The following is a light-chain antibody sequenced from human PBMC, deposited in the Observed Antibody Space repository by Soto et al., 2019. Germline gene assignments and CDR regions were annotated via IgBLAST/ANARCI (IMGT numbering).Light chain of an antibody. Sequence: QSALTQPPSASGSPGQSIAISCSGTSSDVGAYDYVSWYQQHPGKAPRLIIYDVTKRPSGVPDRFSGSKSGNTASLTVSGLQAEHEADYYCSSYAGINNFGVFGGGTKLTVL. CDR1: SSDVGAYDY. J-gene: IGLJ2*01. CDR2: DVT. CDR3: SSYAGINNFGV. V-gene: IGLV2-8*01.